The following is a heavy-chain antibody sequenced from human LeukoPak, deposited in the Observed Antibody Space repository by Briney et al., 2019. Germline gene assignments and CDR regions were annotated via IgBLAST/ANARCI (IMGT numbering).Heavy chain of an antibody. CDR1: GFTFSDYY. J-gene: IGHJ4*02. CDR3: ASFEDIVVVPAGTGY. V-gene: IGHV3-11*01. CDR2: ISSSGSTI. D-gene: IGHD2-2*01. Sequence: GGSLRLSCAASGFTFSDYYMSWIRQAPGKGLEWVSYISSSGSTIYYADSVKGRFTISRDNAKNSLYLQMNSLRAEDTAVYYCASFEDIVVVPAGTGYWGQGTLVTVSS.